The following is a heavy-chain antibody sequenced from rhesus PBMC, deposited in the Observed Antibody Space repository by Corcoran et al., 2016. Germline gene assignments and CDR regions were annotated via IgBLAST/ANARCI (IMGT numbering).Heavy chain of an antibody. CDR1: GGSISVYY. CDR2: IRVCSQTT. V-gene: IGHV4-165*01. CDR3: ARDPPHSNKIWTGYYGRSSLDV. D-gene: IGHD3-3*01. Sequence: QVQLEESGPGLVKPSETLSLTCSVSGGSISVYYWNWIRQPPGKGLEWIGEIRVCSQTTEYTPPLKRRVTITTDTSKTQLSLRLRSLTAADTAVYYCARDPPHSNKIWTGYYGRSSLDVWGRGVLVTVSS. J-gene: IGHJ5-2*02.